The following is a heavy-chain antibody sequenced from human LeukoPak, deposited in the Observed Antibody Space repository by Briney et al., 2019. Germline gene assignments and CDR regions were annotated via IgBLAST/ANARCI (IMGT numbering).Heavy chain of an antibody. Sequence: GGSLRLSCAASGFTFNNYVINWVRQAPGKGLEWVSSISSGNTFIYFADSVKGRFTISRDNANGSLFLQMSSLRDEDTAIYYCARGSSSGLKSYYFDYWGQGALVTVSS. CDR3: ARGSSSGLKSYYFDY. J-gene: IGHJ4*02. V-gene: IGHV3-21*01. CDR2: ISSGNTFI. CDR1: GFTFNNYV. D-gene: IGHD3-10*01.